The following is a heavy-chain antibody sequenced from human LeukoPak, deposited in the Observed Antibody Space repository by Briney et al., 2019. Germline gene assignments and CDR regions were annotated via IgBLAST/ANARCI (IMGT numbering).Heavy chain of an antibody. CDR2: ITADNVNA. Sequence: ASVKVSCTASGHTFTNYAISWVRQAPGQGLEWIGWITADNVNANYAQKFQGRVTMTEDTSTSTAYMELRSLRSDDTAVYYCARALYCSSSNCYDGASDYWGQGTVVTVSS. D-gene: IGHD2-15*01. J-gene: IGHJ4*02. CDR1: GHTFTNYA. CDR3: ARALYCSSSNCYDGASDY. V-gene: IGHV1-18*01.